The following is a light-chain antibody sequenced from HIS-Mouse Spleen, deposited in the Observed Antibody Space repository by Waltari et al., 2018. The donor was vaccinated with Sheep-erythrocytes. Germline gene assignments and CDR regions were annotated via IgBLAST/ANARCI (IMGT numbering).Light chain of an antibody. V-gene: IGLV2-23*01. CDR2: EGS. CDR1: SSDVGRYNL. J-gene: IGLJ3*02. CDR3: CSYAGSSTPWV. Sequence: QSALTQPASVSGSPGQSITISCTGTSSDVGRYNLVAWYQQHPGKAPKLMLYEGSKRPSGVSNRFSGSQSGNTASLTISGLQAEDEADYYCCSYAGSSTPWVFGGGTKLTVL.